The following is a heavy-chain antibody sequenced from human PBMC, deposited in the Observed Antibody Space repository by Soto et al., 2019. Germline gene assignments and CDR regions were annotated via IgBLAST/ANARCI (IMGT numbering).Heavy chain of an antibody. V-gene: IGHV4-59*01. Sequence: PSETLSLTWSVSGGSISSDYWIWIRQPPGKGLDWIGYIYYSGSTNYNPSLKSRVTISVDTSKNQFSLKLSSVTAADTAVYYCARGSSSGWFQFDYWGQGSLVTVSS. J-gene: IGHJ4*02. CDR3: ARGSSSGWFQFDY. CDR2: IYYSGST. D-gene: IGHD6-19*01. CDR1: GGSISSDY.